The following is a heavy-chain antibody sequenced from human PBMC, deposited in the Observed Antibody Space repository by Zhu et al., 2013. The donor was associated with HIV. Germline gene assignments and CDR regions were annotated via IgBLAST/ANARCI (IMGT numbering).Heavy chain of an antibody. D-gene: IGHD2-21*02. J-gene: IGHJ6*03. CDR2: ILPDHDIV. CDR1: GGTFSNYV. V-gene: IGHV1-69*04. Sequence: QVHLVQSGAEVKKPGSSVKVSCKTSGGTFSNYVISWVRQAPGQGLEWMGWILPDHDIVDYAQKFQGRVTITAEESTATANMELSSLKSEDTAVYFCVRDVFERVPRPGAKSLGDVQTKEDGSYMDVWGKGTTVIVSS. CDR3: VRDVFERVPRPGAKSLGDVQTKEDGSYMDV.